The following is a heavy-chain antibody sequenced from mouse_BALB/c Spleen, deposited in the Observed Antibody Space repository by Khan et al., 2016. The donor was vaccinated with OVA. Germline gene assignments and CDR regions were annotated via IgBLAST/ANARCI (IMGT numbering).Heavy chain of an antibody. CDR2: IAPGSGST. CDR3: AISNNCCGGLYAMDY. J-gene: IGHJ4*01. V-gene: IGHV1S41*01. CDR1: GYTFTSYW. Sequence: DLVKPGASVKLSCKASGYTFTSYWINWIKQRPGQGLEWIGRIAPGSGSTSYTEMFKGEATLTVDTTSSTVYIKLCSPSSEDSAVNLCAISNNCCGGLYAMDYWGQGTTVTVSS. D-gene: IGHD1-1*02.